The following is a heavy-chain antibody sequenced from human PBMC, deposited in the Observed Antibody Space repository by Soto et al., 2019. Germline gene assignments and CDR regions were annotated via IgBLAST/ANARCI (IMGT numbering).Heavy chain of an antibody. Sequence: QVQLMQSGAEVKKPGASVKVSCKASVYTFTSYYMHWVRQAPGQGLEWMGIINPSGGSTSYAQKFQGRVTMTRDTSTSTVSMELSSLRSEDTAVYYCAREYSSGWHAFDIWGQGTMVTVSS. D-gene: IGHD6-19*01. CDR3: AREYSSGWHAFDI. CDR1: VYTFTSYY. J-gene: IGHJ3*02. CDR2: INPSGGST. V-gene: IGHV1-46*01.